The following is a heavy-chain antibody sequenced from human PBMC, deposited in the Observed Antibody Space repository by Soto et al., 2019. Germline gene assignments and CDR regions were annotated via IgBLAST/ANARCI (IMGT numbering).Heavy chain of an antibody. V-gene: IGHV3-23*01. CDR1: GFTFNGFA. CDR3: ARDRWIYYGSGSYPSGMDV. CDR2: ITGSAGGT. D-gene: IGHD3-10*01. Sequence: GGSLRLSCAASGFTFNGFAMSWVRQAPGKGLEWVSAITGSAGGTYYADSVKGRFTISRDNSKNTLYLQMNSLRAEDTAVYYCARDRWIYYGSGSYPSGMDVWGQGTTVTVSS. J-gene: IGHJ6*02.